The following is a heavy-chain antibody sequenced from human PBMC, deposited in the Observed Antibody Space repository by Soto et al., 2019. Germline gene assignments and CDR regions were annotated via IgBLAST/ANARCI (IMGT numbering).Heavy chain of an antibody. CDR3: ARDLIGNPGY. V-gene: IGHV1-18*01. CDR2: ISAYDGNS. CDR1: GYTFASYG. Sequence: QVQLVQSGTEVKKPGASVKVSCKASGYTFASYGISWVRQAPGQGLEWVGWISAYDGNSNYAQKLQGIVTMNTYTSTSTAYMELRSLRSDDTALYYCARDLIGNPGYWGQGTLFTVSS. J-gene: IGHJ4*02. D-gene: IGHD2-15*01.